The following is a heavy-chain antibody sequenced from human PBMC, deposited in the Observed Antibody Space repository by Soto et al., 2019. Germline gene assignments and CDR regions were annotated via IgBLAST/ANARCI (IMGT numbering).Heavy chain of an antibody. CDR3: ARDIITGLFDY. V-gene: IGHV4-34*01. CDR1: GGSFSGYS. J-gene: IGHJ4*01. CDR2: INHSGST. D-gene: IGHD2-8*02. Sequence: PSETLSLTCAVYGGSFSGYSWTWIRQPPGTGLEWIGEINHSGSTNYNPSLKSRVTISVDTSKNQFSLKLTSVTAADTAVYYCARDIITGLFDYWGHGTLVT.